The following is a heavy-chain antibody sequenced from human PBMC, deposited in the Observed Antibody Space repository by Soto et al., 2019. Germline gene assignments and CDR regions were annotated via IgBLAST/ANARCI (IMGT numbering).Heavy chain of an antibody. V-gene: IGHV1-69*12. CDR3: ERDGDPGYAFWSGPLGGGRFDP. J-gene: IGHJ5*02. D-gene: IGHD3-3*01. Sequence: QVQLVQSGAEVKKPGSSVNVSCKTSGATFVNTAVTWVRQAPGQGLEWMGGIVPMFGTANYAQKFQGRVTITADESTNTAYMELSSLRSDDTAVYYCERDGDPGYAFWSGPLGGGRFDPWGQGTLVTVSS. CDR1: GATFVNTA. CDR2: IVPMFGTA.